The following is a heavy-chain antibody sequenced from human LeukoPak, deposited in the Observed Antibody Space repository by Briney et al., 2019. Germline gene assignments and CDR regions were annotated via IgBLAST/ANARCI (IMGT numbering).Heavy chain of an antibody. Sequence: GGSLRLSCAASGFTFSSYWMSWVRQAPGKGLEWVANIKQDGSEKYYVDSVKGRFTISRDNAKNSLYLQMNSLRAEDTAVYYCARYDFWSGYGWFDPWGQGTLVTVSS. J-gene: IGHJ5*02. V-gene: IGHV3-7*01. CDR3: ARYDFWSGYGWFDP. CDR2: IKQDGSEK. D-gene: IGHD3-3*01. CDR1: GFTFSSYW.